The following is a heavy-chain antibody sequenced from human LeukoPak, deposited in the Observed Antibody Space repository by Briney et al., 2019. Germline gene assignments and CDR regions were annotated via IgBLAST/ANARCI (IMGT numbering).Heavy chain of an antibody. CDR3: SRGSGWLSVY. Sequence: GRSLRLSCTASGFTFGDYLMSWFRQAPGKGLEWIGFISGGTTEYAASVEGRFTISRDDSTSIAYLQMNSLTTEDTAVYYCSRGSGWLSVYWGQGTLVTVSS. J-gene: IGHJ4*02. CDR2: ISGGTT. CDR1: GFTFGDYL. D-gene: IGHD6-19*01. V-gene: IGHV3-49*03.